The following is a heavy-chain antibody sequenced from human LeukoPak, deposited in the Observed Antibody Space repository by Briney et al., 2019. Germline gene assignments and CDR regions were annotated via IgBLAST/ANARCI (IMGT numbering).Heavy chain of an antibody. D-gene: IGHD6-19*01. CDR3: ARDQSSGWSDY. CDR1: GFTFSGYV. V-gene: IGHV3-30-3*01. Sequence: GGSLRLSCAASGFTFSGYVMHWVRQAPGKGLESVAVISYDGSNKYYADSVKGRFTISRDNSKNTLYLQMNSLRVEDTAVYYCARDQSSGWSDYWGQGTLVTVSS. CDR2: ISYDGSNK. J-gene: IGHJ4*02.